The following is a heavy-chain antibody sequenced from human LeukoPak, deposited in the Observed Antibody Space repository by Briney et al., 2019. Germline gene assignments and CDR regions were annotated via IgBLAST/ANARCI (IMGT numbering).Heavy chain of an antibody. D-gene: IGHD3-10*01. CDR3: AKTWRGRGYYGYGPSEYFYYMDV. CDR2: ISGSGGST. V-gene: IGHV3-23*01. J-gene: IGHJ6*03. CDR1: GLTPSSYG. Sequence: RGSRRLSCPVSGLTPSSYGISCVRQAQGKGLEWVSSISGSGGSTYYADSVKGRFTISRDNSKNTLWLQMNSLRGEDTAVYYCAKTWRGRGYYGYGPSEYFYYMDVWGKGTTVTISS.